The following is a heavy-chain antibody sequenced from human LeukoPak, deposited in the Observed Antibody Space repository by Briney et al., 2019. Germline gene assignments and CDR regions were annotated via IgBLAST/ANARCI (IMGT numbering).Heavy chain of an antibody. CDR1: GFTFSAYS. CDR2: IKQDGSEK. V-gene: IGHV3-7*01. J-gene: IGHJ4*02. Sequence: SGGSLRLSCAASGFTFSAYSMSWVRQAPGKGLEWVANIKQDGSEKYYVDSVKGRFTISRDNAKNSLYLQMNSLRAEDTAVYYCAREGDTAMAIFDYWGQGTLVTVSS. CDR3: AREGDTAMAIFDY. D-gene: IGHD5-18*01.